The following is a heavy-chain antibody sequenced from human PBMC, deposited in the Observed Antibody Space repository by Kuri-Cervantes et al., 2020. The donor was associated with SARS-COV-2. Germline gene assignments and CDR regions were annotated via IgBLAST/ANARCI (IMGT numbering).Heavy chain of an antibody. Sequence: ASVKVSCKASGYTFTSYGISWVRQAPGQGLEWMGWISAYNGNTNYAQKLQGRVTMTTDTSTSTAYMELRSLRSDDTAVYYCARGSIHYGSGSYYKRPGYFDYWGQGTLVTVSS. J-gene: IGHJ4*02. D-gene: IGHD3-10*01. V-gene: IGHV1-18*01. CDR3: ARGSIHYGSGSYYKRPGYFDY. CDR1: GYTFTSYG. CDR2: ISAYNGNT.